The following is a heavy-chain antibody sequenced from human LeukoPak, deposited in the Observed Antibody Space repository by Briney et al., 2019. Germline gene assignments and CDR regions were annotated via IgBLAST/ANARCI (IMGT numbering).Heavy chain of an antibody. D-gene: IGHD2-8*01. Sequence: SETLSLTCTVSGGSTSSYYWSWIRQPPGKGLEWIGYIYTSGSTNYNPSLKSRVTISVDTSKNQFSLKLSSVTAADTAVYYCARHARSSAGHGQGYYYYYMDVWGKGTTVTVSS. J-gene: IGHJ6*03. V-gene: IGHV4-4*09. CDR2: IYTSGST. CDR1: GGSTSSYY. CDR3: ARHARSSAGHGQGYYYYYMDV.